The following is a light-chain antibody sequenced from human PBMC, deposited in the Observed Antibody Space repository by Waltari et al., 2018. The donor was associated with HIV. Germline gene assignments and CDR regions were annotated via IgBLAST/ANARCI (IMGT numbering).Light chain of an antibody. V-gene: IGKV1-5*03. CDR3: QQYNSYSRT. CDR2: EAS. CDR1: QSINGW. J-gene: IGKJ1*01. Sequence: DIQMTQSHSTLSASVGDRVTITCRASQSINGWLAWYQRKPGKAPKLLIYEASTLQSGVPSRFSGSGSGTEFTLTISGLQPDDFATYYCQQYNSYSRTFGQGTKVEIK.